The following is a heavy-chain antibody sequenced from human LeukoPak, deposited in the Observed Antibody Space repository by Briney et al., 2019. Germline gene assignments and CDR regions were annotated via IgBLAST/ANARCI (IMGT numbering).Heavy chain of an antibody. J-gene: IGHJ6*02. Sequence: GGSLRLSCAASGFTFSNYGMQWVRQAPGQGLEWVAVVSYDGNDKFYADSVKGRFTISRDNSKNTLHLQMNSLKTEDTAVYSCAKEIRSEAYSRNYFYALDIWGQGTTVTVSS. CDR3: AKEIRSEAYSRNYFYALDI. V-gene: IGHV3-30*18. D-gene: IGHD5-24*01. CDR2: VSYDGNDK. CDR1: GFTFSNYG.